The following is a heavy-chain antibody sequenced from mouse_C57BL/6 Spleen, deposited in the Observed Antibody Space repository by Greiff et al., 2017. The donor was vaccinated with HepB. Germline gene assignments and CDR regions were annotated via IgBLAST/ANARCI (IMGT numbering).Heavy chain of an antibody. D-gene: IGHD2-4*01. V-gene: IGHV5-16*01. J-gene: IGHJ3*01. CDR2: INYDGSST. CDR1: GFTFSDYY. CDR3: ARGDYDLAGFAY. Sequence: DVKLVESEGGLVQPGSSMKLSCTASGFTFSDYYMAWVRQVPEKGLEWVANINYDGSSTYYLDSLKSRFIISRDNAKNILYLQMSSLKSEDTATYYCARGDYDLAGFAYWGQGTLVTVSA.